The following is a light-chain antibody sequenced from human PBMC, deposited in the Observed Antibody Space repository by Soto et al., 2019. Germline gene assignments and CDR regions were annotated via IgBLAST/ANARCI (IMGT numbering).Light chain of an antibody. J-gene: IGKJ1*01. CDR3: QQYGSTPRT. CDR1: QSVSSNY. Sequence: EIVLTQSPGTLSLSPGERATLSCRASQSVSSNYVAWYQQKPGQAPRLLVHGASTRVTGIPDRFTGSGSETDFTLTISRLEPEDFAVYFCQQYGSTPRTFGQGTKVEGK. CDR2: GAS. V-gene: IGKV3-20*01.